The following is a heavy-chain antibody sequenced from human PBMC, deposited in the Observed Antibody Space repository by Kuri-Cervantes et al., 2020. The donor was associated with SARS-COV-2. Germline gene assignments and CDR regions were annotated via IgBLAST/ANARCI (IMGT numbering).Heavy chain of an antibody. J-gene: IGHJ6*03. CDR3: AKDSLRRPFYYYYYYMDV. V-gene: IGHV3-30*02. D-gene: IGHD4-17*01. CDR2: IRYDGSNK. CDR1: GFTFSSYG. Sequence: GGSLRLSCAASGFTFSSYGMHWVRQAPGKGLEWVAFIRYDGSNKYYADSVKGQFTISRDNSKNTLYLQMNSLRAEDTAVYYCAKDSLRRPFYYYYYYMDVWGKGTTVTVSS.